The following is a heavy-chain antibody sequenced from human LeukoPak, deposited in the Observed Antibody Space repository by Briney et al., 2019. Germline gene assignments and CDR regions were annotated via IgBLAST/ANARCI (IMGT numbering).Heavy chain of an antibody. CDR3: ARSPSYYYYYWDY. J-gene: IGHJ4*02. CDR1: GGSISSSSYY. Sequence: PSETLSLTCTVSGGSISSSSYYWGWICQPPGKGLEWIGSIYYSGSTYYNPPLKSRVTISLDTSRNQFSLKLSSVTAADTAVYYCARSPSYYYYYWDYWGQGNLVTVSS. D-gene: IGHD3-10*01. CDR2: IYYSGST. V-gene: IGHV4-39*07.